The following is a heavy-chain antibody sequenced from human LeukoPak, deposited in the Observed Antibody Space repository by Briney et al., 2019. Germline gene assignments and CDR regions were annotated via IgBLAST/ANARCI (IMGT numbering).Heavy chain of an antibody. V-gene: IGHV4-34*01. CDR1: GGSFSGYY. Sequence: PSETLSLTCAVYGGSFSGYYWSWIRQPPGKGLEWIGEINHSGSTNYNPSPKSRVTISVDTSKNQFSLKLSSVTAADTAVYYCARLSRMGRTVPAAKMGYYYYYMDVWGKGTTVTISS. D-gene: IGHD2-2*01. CDR2: INHSGST. J-gene: IGHJ6*03. CDR3: ARLSRMGRTVPAAKMGYYYYYMDV.